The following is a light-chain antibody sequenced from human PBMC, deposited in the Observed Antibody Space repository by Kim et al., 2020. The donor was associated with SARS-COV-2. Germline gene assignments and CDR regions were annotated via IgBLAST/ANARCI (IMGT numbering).Light chain of an antibody. CDR2: DSD. CDR1: RGGIASNF. Sequence: NFMLAQPHSGSESPGKTITMSCTRSRGGIASNFVQWYQQRPGSSPTTVIFDSDRSPSGVPDRFFAYIDTSANSAYLTISGLKTEDEADYYCQSYDSNNQMVLGGGTQLTVL. V-gene: IGLV6-57*01. CDR3: QSYDSNNQMV. J-gene: IGLJ3*02.